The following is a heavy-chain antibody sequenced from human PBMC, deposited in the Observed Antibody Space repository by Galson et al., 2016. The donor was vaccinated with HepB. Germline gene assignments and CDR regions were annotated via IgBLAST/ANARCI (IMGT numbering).Heavy chain of an antibody. CDR2: VYPGDSTT. J-gene: IGHJ6*02. Sequence: QSGAEVKQPGESLQISCPTSGYTFRNYWIAWVRQMPGKGLEWLGIVYPGDSTTKYSPSSEGHVSISADKTISPAFLQWRSLGASDTATYFCARGQNYYDSTGFYPWYYYAMDVWGHGTTVTVSS. D-gene: IGHD3-22*01. CDR3: ARGQNYYDSTGFYPWYYYAMDV. CDR1: GYTFRNYW. V-gene: IGHV5-51*01.